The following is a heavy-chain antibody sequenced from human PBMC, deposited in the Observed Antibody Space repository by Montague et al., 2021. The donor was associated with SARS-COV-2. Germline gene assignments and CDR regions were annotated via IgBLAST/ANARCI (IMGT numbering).Heavy chain of an antibody. D-gene: IGHD3-9*01. CDR3: ARDGVYDILTGYWTD. CDR1: GFTFSSYS. CDR2: ISSSSSYI. V-gene: IGHV3-21*01. J-gene: IGHJ4*02. Sequence: SLRLSCAAPGFTFSSYSMNWVRQAPGKGLEWVSSISSSSSYIYYADSVKGRFTISRDNAKNSLYLQMNSLRAEDTAVYYCARDGVYDILTGYWTDWGQGTLVTVSS.